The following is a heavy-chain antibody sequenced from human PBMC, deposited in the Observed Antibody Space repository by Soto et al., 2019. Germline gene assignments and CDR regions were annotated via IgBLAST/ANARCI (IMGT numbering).Heavy chain of an antibody. J-gene: IGHJ6*02. D-gene: IGHD6-13*01. CDR1: GGSISSSSYY. CDR2: IYYSGST. V-gene: IGHV4-39*01. Sequence: NPSETLSLTCTVSGGSISSSSYYWGWIRQPPGKGLEWIGSIYYSGSTYYNPSLKSRVTISVDTSKNQFSLKLSSVTAADTAVYYCASEGSGGYSSSWSPFGYYYYGMDVWGQGTTVTVSS. CDR3: ASEGSGGYSSSWSPFGYYYYGMDV.